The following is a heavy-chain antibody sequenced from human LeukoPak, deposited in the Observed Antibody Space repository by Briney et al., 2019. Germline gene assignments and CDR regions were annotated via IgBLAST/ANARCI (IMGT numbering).Heavy chain of an antibody. CDR1: GFTFSNYA. J-gene: IGHJ3*02. V-gene: IGHV3-23*01. CDR3: ANPEYCSSTSCYIGHDAFDI. CDR2: ISGSGSVI. Sequence: GGSPRLSCAASGFTFSNYAMSWVRQAPGQGLGRVSGISGSGSVIYYADSVGGRVTISTDNSKNTLNLQMTRLRAEGTAIYYCANPEYCSSTSCYIGHDAFDIWGQGTTVTVSS. D-gene: IGHD2-2*02.